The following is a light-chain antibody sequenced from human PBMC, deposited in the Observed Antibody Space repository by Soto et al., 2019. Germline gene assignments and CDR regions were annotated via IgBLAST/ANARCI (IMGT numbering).Light chain of an antibody. Sequence: QSALTQPASVSGSPGQSITISCTGTSSDVGSYNYVSWYQQYPGKAPKLMIYEVSNRPSGVSNRFSGSKSGNTASLTISGLQADDEAHYYCSSYTVSSTLEVFGGGTKVTVL. CDR2: EVS. CDR3: SSYTVSSTLEV. J-gene: IGLJ3*02. V-gene: IGLV2-14*01. CDR1: SSDVGSYNY.